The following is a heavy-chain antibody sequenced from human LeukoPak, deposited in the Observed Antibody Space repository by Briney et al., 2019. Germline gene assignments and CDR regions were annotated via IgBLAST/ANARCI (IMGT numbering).Heavy chain of an antibody. J-gene: IGHJ4*02. V-gene: IGHV3-11*04. CDR3: ATSRVFDF. Sequence: GSLRLSCVTSGFTFSDYFMNWIRQAPGEGPEWLSFINSDGNNIYYRDSVKGRFTISRDNAKKTLYLEMNNLRVDDTAIYYCATSRVFDFWGQGTLVAASS. CDR2: INSDGNNI. CDR1: GFTFSDYF.